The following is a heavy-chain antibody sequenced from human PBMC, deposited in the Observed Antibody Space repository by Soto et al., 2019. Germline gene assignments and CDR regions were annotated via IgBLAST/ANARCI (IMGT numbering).Heavy chain of an antibody. CDR2: IDPSDSYT. CDR1: GYSFTSYW. D-gene: IGHD2-21*02. V-gene: IGHV5-10-1*01. CDR3: AKTKRRAVVTTRGDAFDI. J-gene: IGHJ3*02. Sequence: PGESLKISCKGSGYSFTSYWISWVRQMPGKGLEWMGRIDPSDSYTNYSPSFQGHVTISADKSISTAYLQWSSLKASDTAMYYCAKTKRRAVVTTRGDAFDIWGQGTMVTVSS.